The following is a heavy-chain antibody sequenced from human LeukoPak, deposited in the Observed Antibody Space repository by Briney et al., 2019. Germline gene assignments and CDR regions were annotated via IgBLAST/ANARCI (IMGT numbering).Heavy chain of an antibody. CDR2: INHSGST. D-gene: IGHD3-22*01. Sequence: SETLSRNCAVYGGCFSGYYWSWIRQPPGKGLGWIGEINHSGSTNYNPSLKSRVTISVDTSKNQFSLKLSSVTAADTAVYYCARGYYDGSGLYGYWGQGTLVTVSS. V-gene: IGHV4-34*01. J-gene: IGHJ4*02. CDR1: GGCFSGYY. CDR3: ARGYYDGSGLYGY.